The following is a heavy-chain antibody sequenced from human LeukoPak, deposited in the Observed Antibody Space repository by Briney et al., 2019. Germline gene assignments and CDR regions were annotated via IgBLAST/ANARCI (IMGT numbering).Heavy chain of an antibody. CDR1: GFTFSSYA. J-gene: IGHJ5*02. CDR3: AKGQGYNWDYVFDP. D-gene: IGHD1-7*01. V-gene: IGHV3-23*01. Sequence: GGSLRLSCTASGFTFSSYAMNWVRQAPGKGLEWVSAISGSGGSTYYADSVRGRFTISRDNSKNTLHLQMNSLRAEDTAVYYCAKGQGYNWDYVFDPWGQGTLVTVSS. CDR2: ISGSGGST.